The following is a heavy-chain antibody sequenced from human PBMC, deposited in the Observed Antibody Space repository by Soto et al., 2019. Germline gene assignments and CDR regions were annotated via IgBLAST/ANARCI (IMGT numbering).Heavy chain of an antibody. CDR2: IYYRGST. Sequence: QVQLQESGPGLVKPSQTLSLTCTVSGGSISSGDYSWSWIRQPPGKGLEWIGYIYYRGSTYYNPALKSRVTISLDTSKSQFSRTLSSVAAADTAVYYCARGRYYDCSGYYGYWGQGTLVTVSS. V-gene: IGHV4-30-4*01. J-gene: IGHJ4*02. CDR1: GGSISSGDYS. D-gene: IGHD3-22*01. CDR3: ARGRYYDCSGYYGY.